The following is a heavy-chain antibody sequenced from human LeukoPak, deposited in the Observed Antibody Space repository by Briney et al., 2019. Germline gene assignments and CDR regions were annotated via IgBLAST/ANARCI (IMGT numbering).Heavy chain of an antibody. D-gene: IGHD3-10*01. CDR2: INHSGST. V-gene: IGHV4-34*01. J-gene: IGHJ4*02. Sequence: SETLSLTCAVYGGSFSGYYWSWIRQPPGKGLEWIGEINHSGSTNYNPSLKSRVTISVDTSKNQFSLKLSSVTAADTAVYYCALTMVRGVPPTFDYWGQGTLVTVSS. CDR1: GGSFSGYY. CDR3: ALTMVRGVPPTFDY.